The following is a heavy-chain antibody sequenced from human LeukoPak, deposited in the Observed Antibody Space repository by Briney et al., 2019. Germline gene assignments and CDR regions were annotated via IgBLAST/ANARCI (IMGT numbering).Heavy chain of an antibody. CDR3: ARLSYDSSGYYFDY. V-gene: IGHV3-30-3*01. D-gene: IGHD3-22*01. CDR1: GFTFSSYA. Sequence: GRSLRLSCAASGFTFSSYAMHWVRQAPGKGLGWVAVISYDGSNKYYADSVKGRFTISRDNSKNTLYLQMNSLRAEDTAVYYCARLSYDSSGYYFDYWGQGTLVTVSS. J-gene: IGHJ4*02. CDR2: ISYDGSNK.